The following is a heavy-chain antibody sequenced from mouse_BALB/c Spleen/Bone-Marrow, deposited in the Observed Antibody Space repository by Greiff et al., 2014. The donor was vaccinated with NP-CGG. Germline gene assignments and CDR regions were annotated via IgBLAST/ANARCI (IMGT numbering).Heavy chain of an antibody. CDR2: IRNRANGYTT. CDR1: GFTSIDYY. D-gene: IGHD2-1*01. CDR3: ARETGYAYGNFAMDY. Sequence: EVKLMESGGGLVQPGGSLRLSCEASGFTSIDYYMTWVRQPPGKALEWLGFIRNRANGYTTECSASVKGRFTISRDISQSIFYLQMNTLRAEDSATYYCARETGYAYGNFAMDYWGQGTSVTVSS. J-gene: IGHJ4*01. V-gene: IGHV7-3*02.